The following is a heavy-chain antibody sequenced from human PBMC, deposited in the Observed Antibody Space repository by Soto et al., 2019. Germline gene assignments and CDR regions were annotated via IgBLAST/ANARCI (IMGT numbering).Heavy chain of an antibody. CDR3: AEGSGSFYYGMDV. D-gene: IGHD3-10*01. CDR1: GGSISSGDYY. Sequence: SETLSLTCTVSGGSISSGDYYWSWIRQPPGKGLEWIGYIYYSGSTYYNPSLKSRVTISVDTSKNQFSLKLSSVTAADTAVYYCAEGSGSFYYGMDVWGQGTTVTVSS. J-gene: IGHJ6*02. V-gene: IGHV4-30-4*01. CDR2: IYYSGST.